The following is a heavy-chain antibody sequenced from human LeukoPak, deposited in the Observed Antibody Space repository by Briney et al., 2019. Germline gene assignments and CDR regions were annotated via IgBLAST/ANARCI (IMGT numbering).Heavy chain of an antibody. D-gene: IGHD1-26*01. V-gene: IGHV4-59*08. J-gene: IGHJ5*02. CDR2: IYYSGST. Sequence: PSETLSLTCTVSGGSISSYYWSWIRQPPGKGLEWIGYIYYSGSTNYNPSLKSRVTISVDTSKNQFSLKLSSVTAADTAVYYCARTLVGATKGTNNWFDPWGQGTLVTVSS. CDR1: GGSISSYY. CDR3: ARTLVGATKGTNNWFDP.